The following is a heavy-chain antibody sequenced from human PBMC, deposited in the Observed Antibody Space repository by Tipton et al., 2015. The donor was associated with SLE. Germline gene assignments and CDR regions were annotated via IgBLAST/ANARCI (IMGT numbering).Heavy chain of an antibody. J-gene: IGHJ6*04. CDR1: GGSSSSGDYPWISSGGYY. V-gene: IGHV4-31*03. CDR3: ARDRSSSPGYMDG. CDR2: IFHSGNT. D-gene: IGHD6-6*01. Sequence: TLSLTCTVSGGSSSSGDYPWISSGGYYWSWIRQHPGKGLEWIGFIFHSGNTYYNPSLKSRVFISVDTSKNQFSLRVNSVTAADTAVYYCARDRSSSPGYMDGWGRGTTVIVSS.